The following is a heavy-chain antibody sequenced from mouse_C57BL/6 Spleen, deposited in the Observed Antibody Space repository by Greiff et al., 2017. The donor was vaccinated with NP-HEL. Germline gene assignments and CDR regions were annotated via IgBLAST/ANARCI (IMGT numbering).Heavy chain of an antibody. V-gene: IGHV2-2*01. Sequence: QVQLQQSGPGLVQPSQSLSITCTVSGFSLTSYGVHWVRQSPGKGLEWLGVIWSGGSTDYNAAFISRLSISKDNSKSQVFFKMNSLQADDTAIYYCASPLPTVVAPAYWGQGTLVTVSA. J-gene: IGHJ3*01. D-gene: IGHD1-1*01. CDR1: GFSLTSYG. CDR3: ASPLPTVVAPAY. CDR2: IWSGGST.